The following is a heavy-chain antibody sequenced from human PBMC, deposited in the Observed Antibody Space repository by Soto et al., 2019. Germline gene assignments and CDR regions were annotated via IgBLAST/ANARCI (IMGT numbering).Heavy chain of an antibody. J-gene: IGHJ4*02. CDR2: IYYSGST. V-gene: IGHV4-30-4*01. CDR1: GGSISSGDYY. D-gene: IGHD4-17*01. CDR3: AREAYGDSELDY. Sequence: SETLSLTCTVSGGSISSGDYYWSWIRQPPGKGLEWIGYIYYSGSTYYNPSLKSRVTISVDTSKNQFSLKLSSVTAADTAVYYCAREAYGDSELDYWGQGTLVTVSS.